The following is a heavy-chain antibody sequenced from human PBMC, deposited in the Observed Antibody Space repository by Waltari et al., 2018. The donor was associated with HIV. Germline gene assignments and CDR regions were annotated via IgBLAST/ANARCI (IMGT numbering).Heavy chain of an antibody. CDR3: AKDGGSYSGWLHP. J-gene: IGHJ5*02. CDR2: MSGSGNGI. Sequence: LLQSGGDLVRPGGPLRLPCVASGSTFYTPSMTWVRQAPGKGLEWVAEMSGSGNGIYYRDSVKGRFTISRDNSKNTLYLQMNSLRVEDTGVYYCAKDGGSYSGWLHPWGQGTLVTVSS. CDR1: GSTFYTPS. V-gene: IGHV3-23*01. D-gene: IGHD3-10*01.